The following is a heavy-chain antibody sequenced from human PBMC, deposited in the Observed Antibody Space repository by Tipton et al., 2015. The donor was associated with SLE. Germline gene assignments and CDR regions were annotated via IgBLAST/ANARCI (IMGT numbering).Heavy chain of an antibody. CDR3: ARGHIGWGFDP. D-gene: IGHD1-26*01. CDR2: IYYSGST. CDR1: GGSISSSSYY. Sequence: TLSLTCTVSGGSISSSSYYWGWIRQPPGKGLEWIGGIYYSGSTYYNPSLKSRVTISVDTSKNQFSLKLSSVTAADTAVYYCARGHIGWGFDPWGQGTLVTVSS. J-gene: IGHJ5*02. V-gene: IGHV4-39*07.